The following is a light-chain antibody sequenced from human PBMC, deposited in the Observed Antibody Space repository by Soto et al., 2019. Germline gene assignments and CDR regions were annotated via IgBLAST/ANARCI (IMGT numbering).Light chain of an antibody. Sequence: QSALTQPPSASGSPGQSVTISCAGTSSDVGGYNYVSWYQQHPGKAPKLMIYEVSKRPSGVPDRFSGSKSCNTASLTVSGLQAEDEADYYYSSYAGSNNLVVFGTGTKLTVL. CDR3: SSYAGSNNLVV. CDR2: EVS. J-gene: IGLJ1*01. CDR1: SSDVGGYNY. V-gene: IGLV2-8*01.